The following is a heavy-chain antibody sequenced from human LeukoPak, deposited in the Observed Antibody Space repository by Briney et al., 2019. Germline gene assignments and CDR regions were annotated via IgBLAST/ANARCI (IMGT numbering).Heavy chain of an antibody. V-gene: IGHV1-18*01. Sequence: ASVKVSCKASGYTFTSYGISWVRQAPGQGLEWMGWISAYNGNTNYAQKLQGRVTMTTDTSTSTAYMELRSLRSDYTAVYYCAREGSSSWSVGWFDPWGQGTLVTVSS. CDR2: ISAYNGNT. CDR1: GYTFTSYG. J-gene: IGHJ5*02. D-gene: IGHD6-13*01. CDR3: AREGSSSWSVGWFDP.